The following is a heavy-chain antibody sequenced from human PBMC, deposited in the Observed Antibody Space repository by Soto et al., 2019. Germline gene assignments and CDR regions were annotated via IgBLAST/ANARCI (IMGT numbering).Heavy chain of an antibody. Sequence: QLQLQESGPGLVKPSETLSLTCTVSGGSISGSSYYWGWIRQPPGKGLEWIGSIYYSGSAYDNPSLKSRVTISVDTSKNQFSLRLSSVTAADTAVYYCARHNGWNDVFDYWGQGTLVTVSS. J-gene: IGHJ4*02. CDR2: IYYSGSA. CDR3: ARHNGWNDVFDY. CDR1: GGSISGSSYY. V-gene: IGHV4-39*01. D-gene: IGHD1-1*01.